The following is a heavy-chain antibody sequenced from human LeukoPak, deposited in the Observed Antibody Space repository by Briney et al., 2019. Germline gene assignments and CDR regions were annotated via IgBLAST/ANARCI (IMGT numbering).Heavy chain of an antibody. J-gene: IGHJ2*01. CDR1: EFTFSSYE. CDR3: TREDNWYFDL. Sequence: PGGSLRLSCAASEFTFSSYEMNWVRQAPGKGLEWLSYINTGSTYTNYASSVEGRFTISRDNAKNSLYLQLNSLRAEDTAVYYCTREDNWYFDLWGRGTLVTVSS. V-gene: IGHV3-48*03. CDR2: INTGSTYT.